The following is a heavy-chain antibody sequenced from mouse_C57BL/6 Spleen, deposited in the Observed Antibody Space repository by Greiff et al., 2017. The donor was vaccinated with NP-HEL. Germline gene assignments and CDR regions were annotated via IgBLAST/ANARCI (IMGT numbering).Heavy chain of an antibody. CDR1: GYTFTSYW. Sequence: VQLQQPGAELVKPGASVKLSCKASGYTFTSYWMQWVKQRPGQGLEWIGEIDPSDSYTNYNQKFKGKATLTVDTSSSTAYMQLSSLTSEDSAVYYCARGKLYGGYWGQGTLSQSPQ. CDR3: ARGKLYGGY. J-gene: IGHJ2*01. D-gene: IGHD1-1*01. V-gene: IGHV1-50*01. CDR2: IDPSDSYT.